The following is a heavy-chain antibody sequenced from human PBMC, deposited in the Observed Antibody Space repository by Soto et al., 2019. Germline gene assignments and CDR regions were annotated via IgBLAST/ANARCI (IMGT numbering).Heavy chain of an antibody. CDR3: AKAPIGIVVVPAAPFDY. J-gene: IGHJ4*02. V-gene: IGHV3-23*01. D-gene: IGHD2-2*01. Sequence: GGSLRLSCAASGFTFSSYAMSWVRQAPGKGLEWVSAISGSGGSTYYADSVKGRFTISRDNSKNTLYLQMNSLRAEDTAVYYCAKAPIGIVVVPAAPFDYWGQGTLVTVSS. CDR1: GFTFSSYA. CDR2: ISGSGGST.